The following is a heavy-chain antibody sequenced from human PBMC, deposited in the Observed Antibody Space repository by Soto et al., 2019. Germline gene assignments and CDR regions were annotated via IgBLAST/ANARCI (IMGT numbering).Heavy chain of an antibody. CDR2: IYPGDSGT. D-gene: IGHD2-2*01. CDR3: ARDGNYQQSDY. J-gene: IGHJ4*02. CDR1: GYSFTNYW. Sequence: PGESLKISCKASGYSFTNYWIGWVRQMPGKGLEWMGNIYPGDSGTKYSPSFQGQVTISADKSISTAYLQMNSLRVEDTAVYYCARDGNYQQSDYWGQGTLVTVSS. V-gene: IGHV5-51*01.